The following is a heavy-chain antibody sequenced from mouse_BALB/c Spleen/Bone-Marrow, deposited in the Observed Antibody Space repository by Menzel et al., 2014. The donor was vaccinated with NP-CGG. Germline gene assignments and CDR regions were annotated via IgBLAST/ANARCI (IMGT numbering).Heavy chain of an antibody. CDR2: INPSNGGT. CDR1: GYTFTSYW. J-gene: IGHJ4*01. Sequence: VQLQQSGAELVKPGASVKLSCKASGYTFTSYWMHWGKLRPGQGFEWIGEINPSNGGTNYNEKFKGKATLTVDKSSSTAYMQLSSLTSEDSAVYYCTYMGYYGSSYAMDCWGQGTSVTVSS. CDR3: TYMGYYGSSYAMDC. D-gene: IGHD1-1*01. V-gene: IGHV1S16*01.